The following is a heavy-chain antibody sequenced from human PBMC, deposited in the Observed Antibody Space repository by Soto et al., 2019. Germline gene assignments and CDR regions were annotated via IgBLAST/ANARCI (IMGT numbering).Heavy chain of an antibody. CDR1: GGSISSGGYS. V-gene: IGHV4-61*08. J-gene: IGHJ5*02. Sequence: SETLSLTCAVSGGSISSGGYSWSWIRQPPGKGLEWIGYIYYSGSTNYNPSLKSRVTISVDTSKNQFSLELSSVTAADTAVYYCASIYDSSGYYYGNNWFDPWGQGTLVTVSS. CDR2: IYYSGST. D-gene: IGHD3-22*01. CDR3: ASIYDSSGYYYGNNWFDP.